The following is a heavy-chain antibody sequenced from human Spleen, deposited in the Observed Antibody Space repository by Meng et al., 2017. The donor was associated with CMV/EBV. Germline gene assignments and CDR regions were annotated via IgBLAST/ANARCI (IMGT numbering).Heavy chain of an antibody. D-gene: IGHD3-3*01. V-gene: IGHV1-8*02. J-gene: IGHJ6*02. CDR3: ARVRFLEWSYAMDV. Sequence: ASVKVSCKASGYTFTGYYIHWVRQAPGQGLEWMGWMNPNSGNTGYAQKFQGRVTMTRSTSINTAYMEVSSLRPEDTAVYYCARVRFLEWSYAMDVWGQGTTVTVSS. CDR2: MNPNSGNT. CDR1: GYTFTGYY.